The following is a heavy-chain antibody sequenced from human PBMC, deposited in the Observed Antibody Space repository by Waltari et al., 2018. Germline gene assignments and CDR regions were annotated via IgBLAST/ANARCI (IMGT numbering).Heavy chain of an antibody. J-gene: IGHJ4*02. V-gene: IGHV3-9*01. Sequence: EVQLVESGGGLVQPGRSLRLSCAASGFTFDDYAMHWVRQAPGKGLEWGAGSSWNSGSIGYADSVKGRFTISRDNAKNSLYLQMNSLRAEDTALYYCAKGALAAAGIFDYWGQGTLVTVSS. CDR2: SSWNSGSI. CDR1: GFTFDDYA. CDR3: AKGALAAAGIFDY. D-gene: IGHD6-13*01.